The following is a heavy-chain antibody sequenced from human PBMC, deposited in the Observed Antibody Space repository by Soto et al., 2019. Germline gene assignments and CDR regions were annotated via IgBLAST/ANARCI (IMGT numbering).Heavy chain of an antibody. CDR3: VRDDVLCDGGRCYGVPLDV. V-gene: IGHV3-66*01. D-gene: IGHD2-15*01. J-gene: IGHJ6*04. CDR2: IQSGGPT. Sequence: PGGSLRLSCAASGFTVSSKYMSWVRQAPGKGLEWVSLIQSGGPTCYADSVKGRFTISRDTSENTVHLQMDSLRAEDTAVYYCVRDDVLCDGGRCYGVPLDVWGKGTTDTVSS. CDR1: GFTVSSKY.